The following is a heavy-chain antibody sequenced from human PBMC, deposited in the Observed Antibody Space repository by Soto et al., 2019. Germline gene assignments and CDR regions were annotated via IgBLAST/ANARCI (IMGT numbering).Heavy chain of an antibody. CDR1: GYTFSSYT. CDR3: ARDDESYGDCPRYSDY. V-gene: IGHV1-3*01. Sequence: EASVKVSCKASGYTFSSYTLHWVRQAPGQTLEWMGWINAGNGNTKYSQKFQGRVTISRDTSASTAYMELSSLRSEDTAVYFCARDDESYGDCPRYSDYWGQGTLVTVSS. J-gene: IGHJ4*02. D-gene: IGHD4-17*01. CDR2: INAGNGNT.